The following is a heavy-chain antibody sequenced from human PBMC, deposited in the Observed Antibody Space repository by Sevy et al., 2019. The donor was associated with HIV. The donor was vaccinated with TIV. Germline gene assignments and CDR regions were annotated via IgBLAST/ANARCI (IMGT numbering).Heavy chain of an antibody. CDR3: ARAPFFYGSGYYFDY. CDR2: IYYTGST. CDR1: GGSISSHY. Sequence: SETLSLTCSVSGGSISSHYWSWIRQPPGKGLEWIGYIYYTGSTYYNPSLKSRVTIPVGTSKGQFSLELTSVTAADTAVYFGARAPFFYGSGYYFDYWGQGTLVTVSS. V-gene: IGHV4-59*11. D-gene: IGHD3-10*01. J-gene: IGHJ4*02.